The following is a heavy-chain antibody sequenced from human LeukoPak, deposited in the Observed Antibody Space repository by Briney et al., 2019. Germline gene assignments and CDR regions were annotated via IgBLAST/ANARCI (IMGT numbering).Heavy chain of an antibody. D-gene: IGHD2-2*01. CDR2: ISTYGGST. V-gene: IGHV3-64*01. J-gene: IGHJ4*02. Sequence: GGSLRLSCAASGFTFSTYSMHWVRQAPGKGLEYVSVISTYGGSTYYANSVKGRFTISRDNSKNTLYLQMGSLRAEDMAVYYCATSLYCTSTSCLDYWGQGTLSPSPQ. CDR3: ATSLYCTSTSCLDY. CDR1: GFTFSTYS.